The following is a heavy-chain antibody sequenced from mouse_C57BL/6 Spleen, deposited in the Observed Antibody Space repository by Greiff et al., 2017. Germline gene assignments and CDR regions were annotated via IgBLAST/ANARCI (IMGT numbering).Heavy chain of an antibody. J-gene: IGHJ2*01. V-gene: IGHV14-1*01. Sequence: VQLQQSGAELVRPGASVKLSCTASGFNIKDYYMHWVKQRPEQGLEWIGRIDPEDGDTEYAPKFQGKATMTADTSSNTAYLQLSSLTSEDTAVYYCITGFITTVVARGDYWGQGTTLTVSS. CDR1: GFNIKDYY. CDR2: IDPEDGDT. CDR3: ITGFITTVVARGDY. D-gene: IGHD1-1*01.